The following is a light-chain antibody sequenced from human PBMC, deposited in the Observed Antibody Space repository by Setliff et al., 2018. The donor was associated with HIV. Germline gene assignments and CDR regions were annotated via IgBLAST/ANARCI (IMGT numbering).Light chain of an antibody. J-gene: IGLJ3*02. V-gene: IGLV2-14*03. CDR2: DVT. CDR1: SSDIGGYDY. Sequence: QSVLTQPASVSGSPGQSITISRTGTSSDIGGYDYVSWYQQHPGKAPKLMIYDVTNRPSGVSGRFSGSKSGNTASLTISGLQTEDEADYYCTSYTRCGNLEVFGGGTKGTVL. CDR3: TSYTRCGNLEV.